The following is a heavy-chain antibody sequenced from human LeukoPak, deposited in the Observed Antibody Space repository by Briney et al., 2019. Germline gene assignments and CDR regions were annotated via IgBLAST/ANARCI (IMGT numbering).Heavy chain of an antibody. CDR3: ARVTGGYNLVDY. CDR2: ISNDGSVT. V-gene: IGHV3-74*01. CDR1: GFSFSINW. D-gene: IGHD5-24*01. Sequence: GGCLRLSCAASGFSFSINWMHWVRQAPGKGLVWVSRISNDGSVTLYADSVKGRFAMSRDNAKNTLYLQMNSLRAEDTAVYYCARVTGGYNLVDYWGQGTLVTVSS. J-gene: IGHJ4*02.